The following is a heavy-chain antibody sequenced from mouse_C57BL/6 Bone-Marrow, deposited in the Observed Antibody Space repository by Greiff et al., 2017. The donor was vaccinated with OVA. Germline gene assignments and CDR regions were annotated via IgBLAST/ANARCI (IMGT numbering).Heavy chain of an antibody. CDR2: IRSKSSNYAT. CDR1: GFTFNTYA. J-gene: IGHJ4*01. V-gene: IGHV10-3*01. D-gene: IGHD2-1*01. CDR3: VRDDGNPYYYAMDY. Sequence: EVQLVESGGGLVQPPGSLKLSCAASGFTFNTYAMHWVRQAPGKGLEWVARIRSKSSNYATYYADSGKYRFTISREDSQSMLYLQMNNLKTEDTAMYYCVRDDGNPYYYAMDYWGQGTSVTVSS.